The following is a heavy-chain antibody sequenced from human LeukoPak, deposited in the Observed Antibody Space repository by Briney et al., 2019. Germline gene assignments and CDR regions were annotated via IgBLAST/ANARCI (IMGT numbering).Heavy chain of an antibody. Sequence: SETLSLTCTVSGGSISTNGYYWSWVRQYPGKGLEWIGYIFYSGTTYYNPSLKSRVTISVDTSKNQFSLQLSSVTAADTAVYYCARVSGHGYWYFDLWGRGTLVTVSS. CDR1: GGSISTNGYY. J-gene: IGHJ2*01. CDR2: IFYSGTT. V-gene: IGHV4-31*03. D-gene: IGHD3-10*01. CDR3: ARVSGHGYWYFDL.